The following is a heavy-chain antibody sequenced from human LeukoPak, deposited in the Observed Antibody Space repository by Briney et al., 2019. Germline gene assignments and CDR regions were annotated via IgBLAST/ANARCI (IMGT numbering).Heavy chain of an antibody. Sequence: SVKVSCKASGYTFTSYYMHWVRQAPGQGLEWMGGIIPIFGTANYAQKFQGRVTITTDESTSTAYMELSSLRSEDTAVYYCARVTAIAAAGTVWFDPWGQGTLVTVSS. V-gene: IGHV1-69*05. D-gene: IGHD6-13*01. CDR3: ARVTAIAAAGTVWFDP. CDR2: IIPIFGTA. CDR1: GYTFTSYY. J-gene: IGHJ5*02.